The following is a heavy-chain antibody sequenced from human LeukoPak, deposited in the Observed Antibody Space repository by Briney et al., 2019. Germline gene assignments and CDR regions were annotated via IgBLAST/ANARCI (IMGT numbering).Heavy chain of an antibody. J-gene: IGHJ4*02. V-gene: IGHV3-7*01. CDR3: AKSHSSASRYYFDY. CDR1: GFTFSNYW. Sequence: PGGSLRLSCAASGFTFSNYWMSWVRQAPGKGLEWVANIKQDGGQTYYVDSLKGRFTVSRDNAKNLLYLQMNNLRAEDTAVYYCAKSHSSASRYYFDYWGQGTLVTVSS. CDR2: IKQDGGQT. D-gene: IGHD6-19*01.